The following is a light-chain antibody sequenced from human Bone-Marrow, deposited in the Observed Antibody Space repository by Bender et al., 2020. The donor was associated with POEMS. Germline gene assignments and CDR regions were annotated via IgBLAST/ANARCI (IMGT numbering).Light chain of an antibody. V-gene: IGLV3-21*02. CDR1: NIVSKS. J-gene: IGLJ1*01. CDR3: QAWDSSSLYV. Sequence: SYVLTQPPSVSVAPGQTATITCEGNNIVSKSVHWYQQKPGQAPVLVMYDDTDRPSGIPERFSGSNSGNTATLTISGTQAMDEADYYCQAWDSSSLYVFGPGTKVTVL. CDR2: DDT.